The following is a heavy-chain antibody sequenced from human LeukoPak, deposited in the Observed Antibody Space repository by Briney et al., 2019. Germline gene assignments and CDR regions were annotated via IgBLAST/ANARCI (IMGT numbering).Heavy chain of an antibody. CDR1: GFTFTSSA. CDR2: IVVGSGNT. V-gene: IGHV1-58*02. J-gene: IGHJ6*03. CDR3: AASRIVGAVGRYYYYYMDV. Sequence: TSVKVSCKASGFTFTSSAMQWVRQARGQRPEWIGWIVVGSGNTNYAQKFQERVTITRDMSTSTAYMELSSLRSEDTAVYYCAASRIVGAVGRYYYYYMDVWGKGTTVTVSS. D-gene: IGHD1-26*01.